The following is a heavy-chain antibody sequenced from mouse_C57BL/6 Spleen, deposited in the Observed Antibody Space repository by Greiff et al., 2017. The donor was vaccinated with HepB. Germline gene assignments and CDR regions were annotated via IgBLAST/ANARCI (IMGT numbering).Heavy chain of an antibody. Sequence: QVQLKESGAELAKPGASVKLSCKASGYTFTSYWMHWVTQRPGQGLEWIGYINPSSGYTKYNQKFKDKATLTADKSSSTAYMQLSSLTYEDSAVYYCARGAITTVAYLDYWGQGTTLTVSS. CDR1: GYTFTSYW. J-gene: IGHJ2*01. CDR2: INPSSGYT. V-gene: IGHV1-7*01. CDR3: ARGAITTVAYLDY. D-gene: IGHD1-1*01.